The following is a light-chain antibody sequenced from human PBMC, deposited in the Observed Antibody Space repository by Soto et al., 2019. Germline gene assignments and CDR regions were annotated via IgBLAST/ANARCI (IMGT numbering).Light chain of an antibody. CDR2: AAS. J-gene: IGKJ1*01. Sequence: DIQMTQSPSSLSASLEDSVIIXXRASQSISNHLNWYQQKPGKAPKLXIFAASSLQSGVPSRFSGSGSGTKFTLTIASLQPDDFATYYCQQYETFSGTFGPGTKVDIK. CDR1: QSISNH. CDR3: QQYETFSGT. V-gene: IGKV1-39*01.